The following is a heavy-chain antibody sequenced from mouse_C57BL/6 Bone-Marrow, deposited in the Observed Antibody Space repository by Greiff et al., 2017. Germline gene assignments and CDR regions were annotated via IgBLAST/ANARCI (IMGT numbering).Heavy chain of an antibody. D-gene: IGHD2-2*01. CDR1: GYTFTDYY. V-gene: IGHV1-19*01. J-gene: IGHJ3*01. CDR3: ARPSLLWLRRAFAY. CDR2: INPYNGGT. Sequence: DVKLVESGPVLVKPGASVKMSCKASGYTFTDYYMNWVKQSHGKSLEWIGVINPYNGGTSYNQKFKGKATLTVDKSSSTAYMELNSLTSEDSAVYYCARPSLLWLRRAFAYWGQGTLVTVSA.